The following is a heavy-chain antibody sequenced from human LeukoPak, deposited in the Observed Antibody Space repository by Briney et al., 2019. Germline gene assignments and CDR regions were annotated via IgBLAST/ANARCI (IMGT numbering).Heavy chain of an antibody. D-gene: IGHD2-2*01. CDR1: GFTFSSSA. V-gene: IGHV3-23*01. J-gene: IGHJ4*02. CDR2: ISGSGGHT. Sequence: PGGSLRLSCAASGFTFSSSAMSWVRQAPGKGLEWVSAISGSGGHTCYADSVKGRLTISRDNSKNTLYLQVSSLRVEDTAVYYCVKEASRAYFDYWGRGTLVTVSS. CDR3: VKEASRAYFDY.